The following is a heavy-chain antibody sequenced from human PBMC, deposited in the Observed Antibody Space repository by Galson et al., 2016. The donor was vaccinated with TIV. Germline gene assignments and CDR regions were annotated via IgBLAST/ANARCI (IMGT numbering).Heavy chain of an antibody. CDR3: AKDQGWIDYADQGYFYYGLED. CDR2: ISHDRRDK. J-gene: IGHJ6*02. V-gene: IGHV3-30*18. Sequence: SLRLSCAASGFNFRLYAMHWVRQAPGKGLEWVAVISHDRRDKNYADSAKGRFTISRDNSKNTLYLEMTSLRAEDTDVYYCAKDQGWIDYADQGYFYYGLEDWGQGTAVTVSS. CDR1: GFNFRLYA. D-gene: IGHD4-17*01.